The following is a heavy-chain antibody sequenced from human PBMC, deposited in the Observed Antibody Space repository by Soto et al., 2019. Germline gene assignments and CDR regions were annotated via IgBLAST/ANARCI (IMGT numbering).Heavy chain of an antibody. D-gene: IGHD3-16*01. CDR2: IYWDDDK. J-gene: IGHJ5*02. CDR1: GFSLTTRGVG. Sequence: QITLKESGPTLVKPTQTLTLTCTFSGFSLTTRGVGVGWIRQPPGKALECLALIYWDDDKRYSPSLQSRLSITKDTSNNQVVLTMTNVDPLDTATYYCAHIPNYYQYDWFDPWGQGTLVSVSS. V-gene: IGHV2-5*02. CDR3: AHIPNYYQYDWFDP.